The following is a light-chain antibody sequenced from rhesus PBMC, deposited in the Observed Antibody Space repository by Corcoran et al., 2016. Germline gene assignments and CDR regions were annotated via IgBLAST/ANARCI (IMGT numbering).Light chain of an antibody. CDR2: KVS. CDR1: QSLVHSNGNTY. V-gene: IGKV2-65*01. CDR3: MQYTHIPPWT. Sequence: DVVMTQSPLALPITPGQPASISCRSSQSLVHSNGNTYLSWFQQKPGQPPRLLIYKVSNRYSGVPDRFNGRGAGTDFTLKIRRVEAEDVGVYYCMQYTHIPPWTFGQGTKVEIK. J-gene: IGKJ1*01.